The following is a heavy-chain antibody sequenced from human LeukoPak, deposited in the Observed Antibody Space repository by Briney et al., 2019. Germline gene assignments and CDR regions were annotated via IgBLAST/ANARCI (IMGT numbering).Heavy chain of an antibody. CDR2: IYYSGST. D-gene: IGHD5-18*01. CDR3: AKNVDTAMVLY. Sequence: SETLSLTCTVSGGSISSSSYYWGWIRQPPGKGLEWIGSIYYSGSTYYNPSLKSRVTISVDTSKNQFSLKLSSVTAADTAVYYCAKNVDTAMVLYWGQGTLVTVSS. V-gene: IGHV4-39*01. CDR1: GGSISSSSYY. J-gene: IGHJ4*02.